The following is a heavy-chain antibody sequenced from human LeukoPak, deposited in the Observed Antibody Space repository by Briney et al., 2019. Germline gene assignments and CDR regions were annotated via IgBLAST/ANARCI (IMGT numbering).Heavy chain of an antibody. CDR3: ATCLDSSGWNSLDQ. CDR2: MNCNSGDT. D-gene: IGHD6-19*01. Sequence: ASVKVSCKASGYTFTSYGISWVRQATGQGLEWMGWMNCNSGDTNYAQRFQGRVTMTRDTSISTAYMEVGSLMSDDTAVYYCATCLDSSGWNSLDQWGQGPLVTVSS. J-gene: IGHJ4*02. CDR1: GYTFTSYG. V-gene: IGHV1-2*02.